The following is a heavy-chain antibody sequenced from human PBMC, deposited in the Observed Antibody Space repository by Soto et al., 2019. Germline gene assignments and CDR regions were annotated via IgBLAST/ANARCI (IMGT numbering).Heavy chain of an antibody. CDR1: GGSFSGYY. V-gene: IGHV4-34*01. D-gene: IGHD5-18*01. J-gene: IGHJ4*02. Sequence: KPSETLSLTCAVYGGSFSGYYWSWIRQPPGKGLEWIGEINHSGSTNYNPSLKSRVTISVDTSKNQFSLKLSSVTAADTAVYYCARRGYSYGLDYWGQGTLVTVSS. CDR3: ARRGYSYGLDY. CDR2: INHSGST.